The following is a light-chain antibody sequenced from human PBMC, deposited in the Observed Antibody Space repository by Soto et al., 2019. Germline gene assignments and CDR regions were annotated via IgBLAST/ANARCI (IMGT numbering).Light chain of an antibody. J-gene: IGLJ2*01. Sequence: QSVLTQSPSASASLRASVKLTCTLSSGHSSYAIAWHQQRPEKGPRYLMKLNSDGSHSKGDGIPDRFSGSSSGAERYLTISSLQSEDEADYYCQTWVTGIQVFGGGTKLTVL. V-gene: IGLV4-69*01. CDR3: QTWVTGIQV. CDR1: SGHSSYA. CDR2: LNSDGSH.